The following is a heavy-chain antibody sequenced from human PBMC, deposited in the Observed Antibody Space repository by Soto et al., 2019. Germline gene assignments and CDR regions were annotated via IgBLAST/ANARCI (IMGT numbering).Heavy chain of an antibody. CDR2: IYYSGST. J-gene: IGHJ6*02. CDR3: AKGRSYYYYYGVDV. CDR1: GGSISSYY. Sequence: SSETLSLTCTVSGGSISSYYWSWIRQPPGKGLEWIGYIYYSGSTNYNPSLKSRVTISVDTSKNQFSLKLSSVTAADTALYYCAKGRSYYYYYGVDVWGQGTTVTVSS. V-gene: IGHV4-59*08.